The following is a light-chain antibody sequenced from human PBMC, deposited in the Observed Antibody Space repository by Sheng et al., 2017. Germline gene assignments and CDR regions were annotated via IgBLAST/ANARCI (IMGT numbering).Light chain of an antibody. Sequence: EIVLTQSPATLSLSPGARATLSCRASQSLSSSLAWYQQKPGQAPRLLIYDASNRATGVPARFSGSGSGTDFTLTISTLEPEDFAVYYCQQRSHWSRVWTFGQGTKVEIK. CDR1: QSLSSS. CDR2: DAS. J-gene: IGKJ1*01. V-gene: IGKV3-11*01. CDR3: QQRSHWSRVWT.